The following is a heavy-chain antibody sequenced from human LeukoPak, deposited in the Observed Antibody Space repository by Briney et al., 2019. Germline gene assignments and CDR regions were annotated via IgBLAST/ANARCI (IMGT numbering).Heavy chain of an antibody. CDR1: GGSISSSSYY. V-gene: IGHV4-39*07. D-gene: IGHD3-16*02. Sequence: SETLSLTCTVSGGSISSSSYYWGWIRQPPGKGLEWIGSIYYSGSTYYNPSLKSRVTISVDTSKNQFSLKLSPVTAADTAVYYCARASPLTYCDYVWGSYRYYMDVWGKGTTVTISS. CDR3: ARASPLTYCDYVWGSYRYYMDV. J-gene: IGHJ6*03. CDR2: IYYSGST.